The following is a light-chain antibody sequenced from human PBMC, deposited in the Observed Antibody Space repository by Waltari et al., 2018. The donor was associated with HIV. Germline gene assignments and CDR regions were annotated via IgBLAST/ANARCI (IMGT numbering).Light chain of an antibody. CDR3: VIYYGGSWV. Sequence: QTVVTQAPSLTVSPGGPVPLTFASSTGSVISLTYPSWFQQKPGQAPTSLIYNTNIRHSWTPARFSGSLPGGKAALTLSGVQPEDEADYYCVIYYGGSWVFGGGTKLTVL. CDR2: NTN. V-gene: IGLV7-43*01. CDR1: TGSVISLTY. J-gene: IGLJ3*02.